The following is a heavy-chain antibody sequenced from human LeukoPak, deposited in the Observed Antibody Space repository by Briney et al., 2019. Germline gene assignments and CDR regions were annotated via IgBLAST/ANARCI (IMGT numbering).Heavy chain of an antibody. CDR2: GHFSGYA. CDR1: ADSISSYY. CDR3: ARRGFFGSGNYYNPSSYFDV. Sequence: SETLSLTCSISADSISSYYWGWIRQTPQRGLELIGYGHFSGYADYNPSLKSRVNLSVDTTKTLISLRLTSVTAADTAVYYCARRGFFGSGNYYNPSSYFDVWGRGALVTVSS. J-gene: IGHJ2*01. V-gene: IGHV4-59*12. D-gene: IGHD3-10*01.